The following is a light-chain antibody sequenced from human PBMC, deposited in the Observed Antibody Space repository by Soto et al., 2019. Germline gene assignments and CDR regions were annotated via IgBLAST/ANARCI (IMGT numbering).Light chain of an antibody. J-gene: IGLJ2*01. V-gene: IGLV1-47*02. CDR2: TNN. Sequence: QSVLTQPPSASGTPGQRVTISCSGSSSNIETNYVYWYQHLPGAAPKLLIFTNNQRPSGVPDRFSASKSGTSASLAISGLRSEDEGDYYCAATDDSLGGPVFGGGTKSPS. CDR3: AATDDSLGGPV. CDR1: SSNIETNY.